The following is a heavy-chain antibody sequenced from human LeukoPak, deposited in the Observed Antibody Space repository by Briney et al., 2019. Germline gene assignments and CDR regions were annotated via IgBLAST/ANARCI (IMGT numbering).Heavy chain of an antibody. CDR1: GGSISSYY. CDR2: IYYSGST. CDR3: ARGRDGYNFDY. J-gene: IGHJ4*02. Sequence: SETLSLTCTVSGGSISSYYWSWIRQPPGKGLEWIGYIYYSGSTNYNPSLKSRVTISVDTSKNQLSLKLSSVTAADTAVYYCARGRDGYNFDYWGQGTLVTVSS. V-gene: IGHV4-59*08. D-gene: IGHD5-24*01.